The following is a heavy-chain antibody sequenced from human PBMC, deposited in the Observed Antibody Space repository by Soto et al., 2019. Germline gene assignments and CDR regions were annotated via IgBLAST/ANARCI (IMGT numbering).Heavy chain of an antibody. CDR2: IYYSGST. D-gene: IGHD3-3*01. V-gene: IGHV4-39*01. J-gene: IGHJ4*02. CDR1: GGSISSSSYY. Sequence: ETLSLTCTVSGGSISSSSYYWGWIRQPPGKGLEWIGSIYYSGSTYYNPSLKSRVTISVDTSKNQFSLKLSSVTAADTAVYYCARGRGYYDFWSGYPSSGAIDYWGQGTLVTVSS. CDR3: ARGRGYYDFWSGYPSSGAIDY.